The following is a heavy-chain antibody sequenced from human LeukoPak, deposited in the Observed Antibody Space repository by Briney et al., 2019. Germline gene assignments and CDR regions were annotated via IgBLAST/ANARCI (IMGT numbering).Heavy chain of an antibody. CDR2: ITGSGGST. D-gene: IGHD1-26*01. V-gene: IGHV3-23*01. CDR1: GFTFSSYE. CDR3: AKGNWGERLDWYFDL. J-gene: IGHJ2*01. Sequence: PGGSLRLSCAASGFTFSSYEMNWVRQAPGSGLEWVSGITGSGGSTYYADSVKGRLTISRDNSKNTLYLQMNSLRAEDTAVYYCAKGNWGERLDWYFDLWGRGTLVTVSS.